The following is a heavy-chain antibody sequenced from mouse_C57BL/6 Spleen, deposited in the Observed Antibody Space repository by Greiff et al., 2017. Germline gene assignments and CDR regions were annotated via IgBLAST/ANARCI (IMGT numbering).Heavy chain of an antibody. Sequence: EVMLVESGGDLVKPGGSLKLSCAASGFTFSSYGMSWVRQTPDKRLEWVAAISSGGSYTYYPDSVKGRFTISRDNAKNTLYLQMSSLTSEDTAMYYCARNDSSGYVRFAYWGQGTLVTVSA. CDR1: GFTFSSYG. D-gene: IGHD3-2*02. CDR2: ISSGGSYT. CDR3: ARNDSSGYVRFAY. J-gene: IGHJ3*01. V-gene: IGHV5-6*02.